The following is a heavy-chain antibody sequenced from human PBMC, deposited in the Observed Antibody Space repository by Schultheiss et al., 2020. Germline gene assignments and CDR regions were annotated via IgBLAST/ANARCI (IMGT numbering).Heavy chain of an antibody. Sequence: SETLSLTCAIYGGSFSGYYWSWIRQPPGKGLEWIGEINHSGSTNYNPSLKSRVTISVDTSKNQFSLKLSSVTAADTAVYYCARELAAAGYYYMDVWGKGTTGTV. CDR1: GGSFSGYY. J-gene: IGHJ6*03. CDR2: INHSGST. D-gene: IGHD6-13*01. CDR3: ARELAAAGYYYMDV. V-gene: IGHV4-34*01.